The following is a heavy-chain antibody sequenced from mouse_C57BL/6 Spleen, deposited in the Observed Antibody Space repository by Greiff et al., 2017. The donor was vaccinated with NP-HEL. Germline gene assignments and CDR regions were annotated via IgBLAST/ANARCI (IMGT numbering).Heavy chain of an antibody. J-gene: IGHJ2*01. Sequence: QVQLQQSGPELVKPGASVKISCKASGYSFTSYYIHWVKQRPGQGLEWIGWIYPGSGNTKYNEKFKGKATLTADTSSSTAYMQLSSLTSEASAVYYCARGDSNYFFDYWGQGTTLTVSS. D-gene: IGHD2-5*01. CDR2: IYPGSGNT. CDR1: GYSFTSYY. CDR3: ARGDSNYFFDY. V-gene: IGHV1-66*01.